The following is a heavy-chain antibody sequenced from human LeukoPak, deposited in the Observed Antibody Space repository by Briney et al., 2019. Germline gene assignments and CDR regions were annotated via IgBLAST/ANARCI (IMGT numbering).Heavy chain of an antibody. J-gene: IGHJ4*02. V-gene: IGHV1-2*02. CDR3: ARDNYGTLDY. D-gene: IGHD4-17*01. CDR1: GYTFTDYF. CDR2: TSPKSGDR. Sequence: GASVKVSCKISGYTFTDYFIHWVRQAPGQGLEWMGWTSPKSGDRKCTQKFRGRVTMTRDTSISTVYMELDRLTFDDTAAYFCARDNYGTLDYWGQGSLVTVSS.